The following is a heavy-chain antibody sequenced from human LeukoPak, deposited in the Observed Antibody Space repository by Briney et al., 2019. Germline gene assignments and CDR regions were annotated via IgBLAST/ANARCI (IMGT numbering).Heavy chain of an antibody. CDR2: IYPGDSDT. Sequence: GESLKISCKASGYSFTDYWIGWVRQMPGKGLEWMGIIYPGDSDTRYSPSFQGQVTISADKSISTAYLQWSSLKASDTAMYYCARARYSGYDEYYYYYMDVWGKGTTVTVSS. V-gene: IGHV5-51*01. D-gene: IGHD5-12*01. CDR1: GYSFTDYW. CDR3: ARARYSGYDEYYYYYMDV. J-gene: IGHJ6*03.